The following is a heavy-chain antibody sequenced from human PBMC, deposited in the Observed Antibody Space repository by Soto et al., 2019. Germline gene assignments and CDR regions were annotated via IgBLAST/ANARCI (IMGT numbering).Heavy chain of an antibody. CDR2: ISYDGINK. D-gene: IGHD3-3*01. Sequence: LRLSCAASGFTFSSYGMHWVRQAPGKGLEWVAVISYDGINKYYADSVKGRFTISRDISKNTLYLQMNSLRAEDTAVYYCAKDYDFWSGPHYWGQGTLVTVSS. CDR3: AKDYDFWSGPHY. J-gene: IGHJ4*02. CDR1: GFTFSSYG. V-gene: IGHV3-30*18.